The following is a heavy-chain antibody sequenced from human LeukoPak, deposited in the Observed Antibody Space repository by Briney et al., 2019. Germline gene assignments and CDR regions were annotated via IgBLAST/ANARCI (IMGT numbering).Heavy chain of an antibody. CDR1: GYSFTSYW. CDR2: IYPGDSDT. D-gene: IGHD3-10*01. J-gene: IGHJ4*02. V-gene: IGHV5-51*01. Sequence: PGESLKISCKGSGYSFTSYWIGWVRQMPGKGLEWMGIIYPGDSDTRYSPSFQGQVTISADKSISTAYLQWSSLKASDTAMYYCARMWGGSGSYYIIERGFDYWGQGTLVTVSS. CDR3: ARMWGGSGSYYIIERGFDY.